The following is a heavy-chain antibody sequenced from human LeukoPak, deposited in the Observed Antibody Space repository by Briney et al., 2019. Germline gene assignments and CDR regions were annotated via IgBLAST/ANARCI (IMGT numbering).Heavy chain of an antibody. Sequence: SETLSLTCAVYGGSFSGYYWSWIRQPPGKGLEWIGEINHSGSTNYNPSLKSRVAISVDTSKNQLSLKLSSVTAADTAVYYCARVTGYMIEDYFDYWGQGTLVTVSS. CDR3: ARVTGYMIEDYFDY. D-gene: IGHD3-22*01. CDR2: INHSGST. V-gene: IGHV4-34*01. CDR1: GGSFSGYY. J-gene: IGHJ4*02.